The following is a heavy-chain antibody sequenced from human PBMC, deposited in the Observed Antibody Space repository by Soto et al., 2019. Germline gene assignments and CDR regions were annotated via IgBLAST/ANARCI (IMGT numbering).Heavy chain of an antibody. CDR3: ARVAVAARPRWYNWFDP. D-gene: IGHD2-15*01. J-gene: IGHJ5*02. CDR1: GYTFTDYD. V-gene: IGHV1-8*01. Sequence: QEQLVHSGAEVKKPGASVKVSCKTSGYTFTDYDINWVRQATGQGLEWIGWMNPNSGETGYAQKFQGRVTMTGSASLSTAYLELSSLRSEDTAVYYCARVAVAARPRWYNWFDPWGQGTLVTVSS. CDR2: MNPNSGET.